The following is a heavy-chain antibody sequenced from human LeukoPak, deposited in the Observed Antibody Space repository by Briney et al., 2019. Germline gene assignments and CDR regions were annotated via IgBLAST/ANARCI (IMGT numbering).Heavy chain of an antibody. J-gene: IGHJ3*02. CDR1: GGSISSYY. D-gene: IGHD2-2*01. CDR3: ARGEYCSSASCSSSRGDALDI. V-gene: IGHV4-4*07. CDR2: IYTSGST. Sequence: SQTLSLTCTVSGGSISSYYWSWIRQPAGKGLEWIGRIYTSGSTNYNPSLKSRVTMSVDTSKNQFSLKLSSVTAADTAVYYCARGEYCSSASCSSSRGDALDIWGQGTMVTVSS.